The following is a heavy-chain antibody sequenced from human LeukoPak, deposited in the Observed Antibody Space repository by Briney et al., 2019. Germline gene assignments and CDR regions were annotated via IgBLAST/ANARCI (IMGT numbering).Heavy chain of an antibody. CDR1: GYTFTGYY. D-gene: IGHD3-10*01. CDR2: INPNSGGT. J-gene: IGHJ4*02. V-gene: IGHV1-2*02. CDR3: ARGKVAPTMVDYFDY. Sequence: ASVKVSCTAFGYTFTGYYMHWVRQAPGQGLEWMGWINPNSGGTNYAQKFQGRVTMTRDTSISTAYMELSRLRSDDTAVYYCARGKVAPTMVDYFDYWGQGTLVTVSS.